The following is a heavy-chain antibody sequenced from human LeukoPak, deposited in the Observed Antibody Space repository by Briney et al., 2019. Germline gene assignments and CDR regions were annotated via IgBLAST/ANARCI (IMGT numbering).Heavy chain of an antibody. V-gene: IGHV3-21*01. CDR1: GFTYSSYA. J-gene: IGHJ4*02. D-gene: IGHD3-3*01. CDR3: ARDPTYDFWSGPLYHFDY. CDR2: ISSSGIT. Sequence: GGSLRPSCAASGFTYSSYAMSWVRQAPGKGLEWVSAISSSGITYYADSVKGRFTISRDNAKNSLYLQMNSLRAEDTAVYYCARDPTYDFWSGPLYHFDYWGQGTLVTVSS.